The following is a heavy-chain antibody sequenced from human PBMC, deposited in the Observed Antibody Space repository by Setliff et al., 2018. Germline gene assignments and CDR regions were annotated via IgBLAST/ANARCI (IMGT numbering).Heavy chain of an antibody. CDR1: GGSIDSHY. J-gene: IGHJ3*02. V-gene: IGHV4-59*11. D-gene: IGHD3-3*01. CDR2: IYYSGNT. CDR3: ARGKTFFGAFIRASDI. Sequence: SETLSLTCSVSGGSIDSHYWSWIRQPPGKGLEWIGSIYYSGNTNYNPSLKSRVTISVDTSKNQFSLKLSSVTAADTAVYHCARGKTFFGAFIRASDIWGQGRMVTVS.